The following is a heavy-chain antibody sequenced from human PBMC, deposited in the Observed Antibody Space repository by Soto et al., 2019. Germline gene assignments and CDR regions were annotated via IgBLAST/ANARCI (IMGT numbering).Heavy chain of an antibody. CDR3: ASTGYCANGVCYFGGFDY. D-gene: IGHD2-8*01. CDR1: GYTFTSYD. Sequence: QVQLVQSGAEVKKPGASVKISCKASGYTFTSYDINWVRQAAGQGLEWMGWMKPNSGNTGYAQKVQARVTMTRDTSTNTAYMPVRGFRSESTAVYYWASTGYCANGVCYFGGFDYWGQGTLVTVSS. CDR2: MKPNSGNT. J-gene: IGHJ4*02. V-gene: IGHV1-8*01.